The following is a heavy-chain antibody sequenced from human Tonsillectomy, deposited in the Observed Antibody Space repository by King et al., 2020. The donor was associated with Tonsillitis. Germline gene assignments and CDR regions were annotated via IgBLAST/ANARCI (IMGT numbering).Heavy chain of an antibody. V-gene: IGHV4-38-2*01. CDR3: ARLGQGTMVRR. CDR2: IYHSGST. CDR1: GYSISSGYY. Sequence: QMQLQESGPGMVKPSETLSLTCAVSGYSISSGYYWGWIRQPPGKGLEWIGSIYHSGSTYYNPSLKSRVTISVDTSKNQFSLKLSSVTAADTAVYYCARLGQGTMVRRWGQGTLGTVSS. J-gene: IGHJ4*02. D-gene: IGHD3-10*01.